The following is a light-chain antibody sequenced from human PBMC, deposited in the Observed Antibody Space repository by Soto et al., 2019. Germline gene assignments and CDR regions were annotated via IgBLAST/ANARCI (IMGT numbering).Light chain of an antibody. CDR1: QAIGSY. V-gene: IGKV1-9*01. J-gene: IGKJ3*01. CDR3: QQVDSYPRT. Sequence: IQLTQSPSSLSASVGDTVTITCRASQAIGSYFAWYQQRTGTAPKLLIYSASTLHSGVTSRFSGSGSGTDFTLTISSLQPEDFATYYCQQVDSYPRTFGPGTTVEI. CDR2: SAS.